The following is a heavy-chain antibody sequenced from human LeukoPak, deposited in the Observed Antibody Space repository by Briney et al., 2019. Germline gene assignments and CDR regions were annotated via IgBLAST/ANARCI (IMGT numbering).Heavy chain of an antibody. Sequence: SETLSLTCAVYGGSFSGYYWSWIRQPPGKGLEWIGEINHSGSTNYNPSLKSRVTISVDTSKNQFSLKLSSVTAADTAVYYCAREGTERVAVAGTPDAFDIWGQGTMVTVSS. J-gene: IGHJ3*02. D-gene: IGHD6-19*01. CDR1: GGSFSGYY. CDR3: AREGTERVAVAGTPDAFDI. V-gene: IGHV4-34*01. CDR2: INHSGST.